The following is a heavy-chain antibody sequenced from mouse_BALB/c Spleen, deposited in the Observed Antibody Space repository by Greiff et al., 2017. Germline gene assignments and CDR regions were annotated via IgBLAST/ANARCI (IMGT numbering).Heavy chain of an antibody. CDR3: ARGANWDGDY. CDR1: GYTFTSYW. D-gene: IGHD4-1*01. CDR2: IDPSDSYT. J-gene: IGHJ2*01. V-gene: IGHV1-69*02. Sequence: VQLQQSGAELVKPGASVKLSCKASGYTFTSYWMHWVKQRPGQGLEWIGEIDPSDSYTNYNQKFKGKATLTVDKSSSTAYMQLSSLTSEDSAFYYCARGANWDGDYWGQGTTLTVSS.